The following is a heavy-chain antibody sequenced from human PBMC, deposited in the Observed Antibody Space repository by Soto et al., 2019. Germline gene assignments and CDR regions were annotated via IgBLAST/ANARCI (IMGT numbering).Heavy chain of an antibody. V-gene: IGHV3-23*01. CDR1: GFKFSNYA. CDR3: AKARRAGGTSAFYFDC. CDR2: ISATGGGT. Sequence: EVQMLASGGGLGQPGGSLRLSCAASGFKFSNYAMSWVRQAPGKGLEWVSLISATGGGTYYADSVKGRLTISRDNSHNTLYLQVHSLTAEDTAVYYCAKARRAGGTSAFYFDCWGQGAQVTVSS. J-gene: IGHJ4*02. D-gene: IGHD3-16*01.